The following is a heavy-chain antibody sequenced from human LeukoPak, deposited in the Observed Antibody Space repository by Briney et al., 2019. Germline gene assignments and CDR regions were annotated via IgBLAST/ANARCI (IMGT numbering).Heavy chain of an antibody. V-gene: IGHV3-15*01. CDR2: IKSKTDGGTT. CDR3: ARDLWTYYDSSGSGVADY. J-gene: IGHJ4*02. Sequence: SGGSLRLSCAASGFTLSGYYMSWVRQAPGKGLEWVGRIKSKTDGGTTDYAAPVKGRFTISRDDSKNTLYLQMNSLRAEDTAVYYCARDLWTYYDSSGSGVADYWGQGTLVTVSS. D-gene: IGHD3-22*01. CDR1: GFTLSGYY.